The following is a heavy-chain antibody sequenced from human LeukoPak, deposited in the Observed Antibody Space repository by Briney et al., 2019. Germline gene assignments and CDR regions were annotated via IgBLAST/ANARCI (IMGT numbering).Heavy chain of an antibody. CDR2: INWNSDNI. CDR1: GFTFNDHA. D-gene: IGHD3-22*01. Sequence: GGSLRLSCAASGFTFNDHAMYWVRQAPGKGLEWVSGINWNSDNIGYADSVRGRFTISRDDAKNSLFLQMNSLRVEDTALYYCARASYYYDTTGLGAVDIWGQGTMATVSS. J-gene: IGHJ3*02. CDR3: ARASYYYDTTGLGAVDI. V-gene: IGHV3-9*01.